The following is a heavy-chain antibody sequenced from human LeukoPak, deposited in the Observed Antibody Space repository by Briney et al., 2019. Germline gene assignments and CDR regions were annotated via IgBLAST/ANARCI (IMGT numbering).Heavy chain of an antibody. D-gene: IGHD3-3*01. CDR1: GYTFTDYY. CDR2: INPNSGGT. J-gene: IGHJ3*02. CDR3: ARVFPIFGVGNDAFDI. Sequence: ASVKVSCKASGYTFTDYYMHWVRQAPGQGLEWMGWINPNSGGTNYAQKFQGWVTMTRDTSISTAYMELSSLRSEDTAVYYCARVFPIFGVGNDAFDIWGQGTMVTVSS. V-gene: IGHV1-2*04.